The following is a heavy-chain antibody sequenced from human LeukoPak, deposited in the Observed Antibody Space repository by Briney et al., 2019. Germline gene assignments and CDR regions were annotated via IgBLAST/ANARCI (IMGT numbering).Heavy chain of an antibody. CDR1: GGSISSSSYY. CDR2: IYYSGST. J-gene: IGHJ5*02. CDR3: AREVPPGRESLGGDCNWFDP. Sequence: SETLSLTCTVSGGSISSSSYYWGWIRQPPGKGLEWIGSIYYSGSTYYNPSLKSRVTISVDTSKNQFSLKLSSVTAADTAVYYCAREVPPGRESLGGDCNWFDPWGQGTLVTVSS. D-gene: IGHD2-21*02. V-gene: IGHV4-39*07.